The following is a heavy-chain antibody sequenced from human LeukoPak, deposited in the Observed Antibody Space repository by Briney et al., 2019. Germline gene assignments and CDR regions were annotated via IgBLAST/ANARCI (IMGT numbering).Heavy chain of an antibody. D-gene: IGHD1-14*01. V-gene: IGHV1-69*06. CDR1: GYTFTSYD. J-gene: IGHJ4*02. CDR2: IIPIFGPA. Sequence: ASVKVSCKASGYTFTSYDISWVRQAPGQGLEWMGGIIPIFGPANYAQKFQGRVTMTEDTSTDTAYMELSSLRSEDTAVYYCTNARPEGYFNYWGQGTLVTVSS. CDR3: TNARPEGYFNY.